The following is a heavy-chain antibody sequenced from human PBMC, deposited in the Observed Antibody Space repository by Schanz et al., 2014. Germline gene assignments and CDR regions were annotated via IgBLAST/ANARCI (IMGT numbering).Heavy chain of an antibody. CDR3: ARDHTTESYYSAGPPIDY. D-gene: IGHD1-26*01. CDR1: GFTFSGFW. Sequence: EVQLVESGGGLVKPGGFLRLSCAASGFTFSGFWMTWVRQAPGKGLEWVANIKKDGSEKYYADSVKGRFTISRDNSKNTLFLQMNSLRAEDTAVYYCARDHTTESYYSAGPPIDYWGQGTLLTVSS. CDR2: IKKDGSEK. J-gene: IGHJ4*02. V-gene: IGHV3-7*01.